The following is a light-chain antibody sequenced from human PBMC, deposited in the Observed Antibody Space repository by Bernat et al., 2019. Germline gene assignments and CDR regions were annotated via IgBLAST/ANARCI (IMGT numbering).Light chain of an antibody. Sequence: DIQMTQSPSSLSASVGDRVTITCRASQSIGNYVNWYQQRPGKAPRLLIYAASNLQNGVPSRFSGSGSVTHFSLTINSLQREDFATYYCQQSYKTPPLTCGQGTTLEIE. J-gene: IGKJ2*01. CDR2: AAS. CDR3: QQSYKTPPLT. V-gene: IGKV1-39*01. CDR1: QSIGNY.